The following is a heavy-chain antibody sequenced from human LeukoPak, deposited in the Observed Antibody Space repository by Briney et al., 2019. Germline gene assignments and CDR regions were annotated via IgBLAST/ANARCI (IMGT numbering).Heavy chain of an antibody. D-gene: IGHD4-17*01. CDR2: IIPILGIA. J-gene: IGHJ6*02. V-gene: IGHV1-69*04. CDR3: ARGLSPVTTKDDYYYGMDV. Sequence: ASVKVSCKASGGTFSSYAISWVRQAPGQGLEWMGRIIPILGIANYAQKFQGRVTITGDTSTSTAYMELSSLRSEDTAVYYCARGLSPVTTKDDYYYGMDVWGQGTTVTVSS. CDR1: GGTFSSYA.